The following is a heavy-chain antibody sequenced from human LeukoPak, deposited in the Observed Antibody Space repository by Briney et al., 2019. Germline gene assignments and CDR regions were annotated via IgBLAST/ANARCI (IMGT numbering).Heavy chain of an antibody. J-gene: IGHJ4*02. Sequence: PGGSLRLSCSASGFTFSNYAMEWVRQAPGKGLEYVSAISSNGGSTYYTESSRGRFTISRDDSKNTLYLQMSSLRPEDTAVYYCVKGPGPTVNYYFDFWGQGTLVTVSS. D-gene: IGHD4-17*01. CDR3: VKGPGPTVNYYFDF. V-gene: IGHV3-64D*06. CDR1: GFTFSNYA. CDR2: ISSNGGST.